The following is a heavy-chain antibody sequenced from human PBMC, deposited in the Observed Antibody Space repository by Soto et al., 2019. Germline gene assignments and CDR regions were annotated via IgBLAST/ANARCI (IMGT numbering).Heavy chain of an antibody. J-gene: IGHJ6*02. D-gene: IGHD5-12*01. V-gene: IGHV3-30*18. CDR1: GFTFSRYG. CDR2: TSHDGTNK. Sequence: QVQLVESGGGVVQPGRSLRLSCATSGFTFSRYGIHWVRQAPGKGLEWVAVTSHDGTNKYYTDSVKGRFIISRDNSKNTLYLEMNSLRAGDTAVYYCAKETVATIRPTRIYYYYGLDVWGQGTTVSVSS. CDR3: AKETVATIRPTRIYYYYGLDV.